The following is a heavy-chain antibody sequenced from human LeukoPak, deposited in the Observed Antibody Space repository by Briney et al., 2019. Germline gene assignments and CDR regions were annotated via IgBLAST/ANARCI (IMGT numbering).Heavy chain of an antibody. CDR3: ARVYYYGSGSYLDY. J-gene: IGHJ4*02. Sequence: WGSLRLSCAASGFTFDDYGMSWVRQAPGKGLEWVSGINWNGGSTGYADSVKGRFTISRDNAKNSLYLQMNSLRAEDTALYYCARVYYYGSGSYLDYWGQGTLVTVSS. CDR1: GFTFDDYG. D-gene: IGHD3-10*01. CDR2: INWNGGST. V-gene: IGHV3-20*04.